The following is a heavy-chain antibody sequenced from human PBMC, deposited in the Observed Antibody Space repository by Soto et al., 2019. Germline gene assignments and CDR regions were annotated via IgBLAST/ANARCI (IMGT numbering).Heavy chain of an antibody. CDR3: ARLKAYYYYMDF. V-gene: IGHV4-30-4*01. CDR2: IYYSGST. J-gene: IGHJ6*03. Sequence: ASETLSLTCTVSGGSISSGDYYWSWIRQPPGKGLEWIGYIYYSGSTYYNPSLKSRVTISVDTSKNQFSLKLSSVTAADTAVYYCARLKAYYYYMDFWGKGTTVTVSS. CDR1: GGSISSGDYY.